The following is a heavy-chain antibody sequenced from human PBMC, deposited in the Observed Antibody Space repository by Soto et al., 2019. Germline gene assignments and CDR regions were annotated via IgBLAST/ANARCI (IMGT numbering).Heavy chain of an antibody. CDR2: INSDVSNR. D-gene: IGHD1-1*01. CDR3: VRRCNTPNCDAMDV. J-gene: IGHJ6*02. CDR1: GFTFKNYW. Sequence: PGGSVRLSCEASGFTFKNYWMHWVRQAPGKGLVWVSRINSDVSNRRYADSVQGRFTISRDNAKNTLFLQMNSLRAADTAVYFCVRRCNTPNCDAMDVWGQGTTVTGSS. V-gene: IGHV3-74*01.